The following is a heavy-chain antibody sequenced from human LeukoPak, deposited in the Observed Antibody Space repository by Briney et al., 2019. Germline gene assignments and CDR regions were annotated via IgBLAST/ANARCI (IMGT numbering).Heavy chain of an antibody. V-gene: IGHV3-74*01. J-gene: IGHJ4*02. CDR3: VRSWGEDY. D-gene: IGHD3-16*01. Sequence: GGSLRLSCAASGFTFSSSRMLWVRQTPGKGLVWVSNINTDGSTTNYADSVKGRFTISRDNAKNTLFLQMNSLRAEDTAIYYCVRSWGEDYWGQGSLVTVSS. CDR1: GFTFSSSR. CDR2: INTDGSTT.